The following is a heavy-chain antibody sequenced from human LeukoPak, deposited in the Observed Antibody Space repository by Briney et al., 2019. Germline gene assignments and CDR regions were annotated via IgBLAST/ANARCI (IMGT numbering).Heavy chain of an antibody. D-gene: IGHD6-13*01. Sequence: GASVKVSCKASGYTFTGYYMHWVRQAPGQGLERMGWINPNSGGTNYAQKFQGRVTMTRDTSISTAYMELSRLRSDDTAVYYCARMTGIAGQAGAFDIWGQGTMVTVSS. CDR1: GYTFTGYY. CDR2: INPNSGGT. V-gene: IGHV1-2*02. J-gene: IGHJ3*02. CDR3: ARMTGIAGQAGAFDI.